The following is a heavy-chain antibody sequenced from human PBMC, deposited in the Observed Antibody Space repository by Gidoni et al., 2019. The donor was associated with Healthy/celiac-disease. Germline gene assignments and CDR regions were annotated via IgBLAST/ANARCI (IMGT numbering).Heavy chain of an antibody. CDR1: GFTFSSDS. V-gene: IGHV3-48*02. D-gene: IGHD4-17*01. J-gene: IGHJ6*02. CDR3: AKDYGDYDYYYYGMDV. CDR2: ISSSSSTI. Sequence: EVQLVESGGGLVQPGGSLRLSCAASGFTFSSDSMNWVRQAPGKGLEWVSYISSSSSTIYYADSVKGRFTISRDNAKNSLYLQINSLRDEDTAVYYCAKDYGDYDYYYYGMDVWGQGTTVTVSS.